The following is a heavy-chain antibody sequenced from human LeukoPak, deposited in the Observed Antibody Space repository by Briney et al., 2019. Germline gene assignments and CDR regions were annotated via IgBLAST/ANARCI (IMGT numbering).Heavy chain of an antibody. CDR3: ARGYYDILTGYYRPDAFDI. V-gene: IGHV4-59*08. D-gene: IGHD3-9*01. CDR2: IYYSGST. J-gene: IGHJ3*02. Sequence: SGTLSLTCAVSGGSISSYYWSWIRQPPGKGLEWIGYIYYSGSTNYNPSLKSRVTISVDTSKNQFSLKLSSVTAADTAVYYCARGYYDILTGYYRPDAFDIWGQGTMVTVSS. CDR1: GGSISSYY.